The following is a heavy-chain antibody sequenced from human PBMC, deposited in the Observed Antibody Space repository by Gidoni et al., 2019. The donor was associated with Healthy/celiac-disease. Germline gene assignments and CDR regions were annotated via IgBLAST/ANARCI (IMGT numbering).Heavy chain of an antibody. CDR3: TREHQALGGAPFDY. V-gene: IGHV3-49*04. Sequence: EVQLVESGGGLVQPGRSLRLSCTASGFTFGDYAMSWVRQAPGKGLEWVGFIRSKAYGGTTEYAASVKGRFTISRDDSKSIAYLKMNSLKTEDTAVYYCTREHQALGGAPFDYWGQGTLVTVSS. CDR2: IRSKAYGGTT. CDR1: GFTFGDYA. D-gene: IGHD3-16*01. J-gene: IGHJ4*02.